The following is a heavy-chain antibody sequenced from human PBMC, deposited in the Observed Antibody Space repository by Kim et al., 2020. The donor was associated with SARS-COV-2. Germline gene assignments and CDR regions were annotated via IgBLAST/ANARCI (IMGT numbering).Heavy chain of an antibody. CDR1: GFTFSSYW. J-gene: IGHJ3*02. D-gene: IGHD3-3*01. CDR2: IKQDGSEK. V-gene: IGHV3-7*03. CDR3: ARGQRITIFGVVIGGDDAFDI. Sequence: GGSLRLSCAASGFTFSSYWMSWVRQAPGKGLEWVANIKQDGSEKYYVDSVKGRFTISRDNAKNSLYLQMNSLRAEDTAVYYCARGQRITIFGVVIGGDDAFDIWGQGTMVTVSS.